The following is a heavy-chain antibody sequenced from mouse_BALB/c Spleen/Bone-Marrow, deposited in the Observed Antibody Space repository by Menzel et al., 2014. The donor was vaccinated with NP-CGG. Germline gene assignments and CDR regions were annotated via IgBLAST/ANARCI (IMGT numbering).Heavy chain of an antibody. V-gene: IGHV1-69*01. CDR3: ARGGHDFSLDY. D-gene: IGHD2-4*01. Sequence: QVQLQQSGAEFVMPGASVKMSCKAPGYTFTDKWMHWVKQRPGQGLEWIGAIDTSDGYINYNQKFKGKASLTVDASSSTAYMHLSSLTSDDSAVYYCARGGHDFSLDYWGQGTSVIVSS. CDR1: GYTFTDKW. J-gene: IGHJ4*01. CDR2: IDTSDGYI.